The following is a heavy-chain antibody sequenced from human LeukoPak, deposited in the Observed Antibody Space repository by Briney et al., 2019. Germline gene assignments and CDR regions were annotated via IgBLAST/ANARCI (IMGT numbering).Heavy chain of an antibody. CDR3: ARVEYCSGGSCLNRYYYYYYMDV. J-gene: IGHJ6*03. CDR2: IKQDGSEK. CDR1: GFTFSSYW. V-gene: IGHV3-7*04. D-gene: IGHD2-15*01. Sequence: PGGSLRLSCAASGFTFSSYWMSWVRQAPGKGLEWVANIKQDGSEKYYVDSVKGRFTISRDNAKNSLYLQMNSLRAEDTAVYYCARVEYCSGGSCLNRYYYYYYMDVWGKGTTVTVSS.